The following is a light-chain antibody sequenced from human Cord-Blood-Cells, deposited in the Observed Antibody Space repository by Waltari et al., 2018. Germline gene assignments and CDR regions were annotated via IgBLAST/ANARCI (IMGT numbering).Light chain of an antibody. J-gene: IGLJ3*02. V-gene: IGLV2-23*01. CDR1: SSAVGSYNL. CDR2: EGS. Sequence: QSALTQPASVSGSPAQPITISCTGTSSAVGSYNLVSWYQQHPGKAPKLMIYEGSKRPSGVSNRFSGSKSGNTASLTSSGLQAEDEADYYCCSYAGSSTWVFGGGTKLTVL. CDR3: CSYAGSSTWV.